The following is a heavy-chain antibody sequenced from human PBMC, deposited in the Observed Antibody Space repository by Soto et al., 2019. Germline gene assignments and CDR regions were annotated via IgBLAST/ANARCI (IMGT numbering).Heavy chain of an antibody. V-gene: IGHV3-23*01. J-gene: IGHJ6*02. CDR3: ASLLKDPRYYYYYCGMDV. Sequence: EVQLLESGGGLVQPGGSLRLSCAASGFTFSSYAMSWVRQAPGKGLEWVSAISGSGGSTYYADSVKGRFTISRDNSKNTLYLQMNSLRAEDTAVYYCASLLKDPRYYYYYCGMDVWGQGTTVTVSS. CDR1: GFTFSSYA. D-gene: IGHD1-26*01. CDR2: ISGSGGST.